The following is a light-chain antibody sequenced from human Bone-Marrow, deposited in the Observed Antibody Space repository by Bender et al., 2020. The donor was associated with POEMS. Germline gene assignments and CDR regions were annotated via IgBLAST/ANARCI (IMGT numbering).Light chain of an antibody. CDR1: SSDIGGYNY. CDR2: DVS. J-gene: IGLJ3*02. CDR3: FSYAGSGTWV. Sequence: QSALTQPASVSGSPGQSITISCTGTSSDIGGYNYVSWYQQHPNKAPKLMIYDVSDRPSGVSNRFSGSKSGNTASLTISELQAEDEADYYCFSYAGSGTWVFGGGTKVSVL. V-gene: IGLV2-14*03.